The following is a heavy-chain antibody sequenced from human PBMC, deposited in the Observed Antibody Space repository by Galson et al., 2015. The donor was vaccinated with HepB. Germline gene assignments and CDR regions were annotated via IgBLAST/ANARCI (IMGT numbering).Heavy chain of an antibody. D-gene: IGHD6-25*01. CDR2: IWYDGSNK. CDR3: ARVKSGAAQGSFDI. CDR1: GFTFSNYG. J-gene: IGHJ3*02. Sequence: LRLSCAASGFTFSNYGMHWVRQAPGKGLEWVAVIWYDGSNKYYADSVRGRFSISRDNSKKTLYLQMNSLNADDTAVYYCARVKSGAAQGSFDICGQGTIFTVSS. V-gene: IGHV3-33*01.